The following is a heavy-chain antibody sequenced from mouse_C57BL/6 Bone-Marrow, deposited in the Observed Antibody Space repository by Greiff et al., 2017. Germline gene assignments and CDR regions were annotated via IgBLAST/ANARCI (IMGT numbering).Heavy chain of an antibody. V-gene: IGHV1-82*01. D-gene: IGHD2-3*01. CDR2: IYPGDGDT. CDR3: AVDGYYG. J-gene: IGHJ2*01. CDR1: GYAFSSSW. Sequence: VQLQQSGPELVKPGASVKISCKASGYAFSSSWMNWVKQRPGKGLEWIGRIYPGDGDTNYNGKFKGKATLTADTSSSTAYMQLSSLTSEDSAVYFWAVDGYYGWGKGTTLTVSS.